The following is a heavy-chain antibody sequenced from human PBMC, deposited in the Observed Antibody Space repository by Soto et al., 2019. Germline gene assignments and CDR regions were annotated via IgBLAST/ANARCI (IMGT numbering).Heavy chain of an antibody. J-gene: IGHJ4*02. D-gene: IGHD5-18*01. V-gene: IGHV3-23*01. CDR1: GFTVSISY. Sequence: GGSLRLSCAASGFTVSISYMTWVRQVPGKGLEWVSAISPSASDTLYADSVKGRFTISRDNSQNTLFLQMTSLRADDTAVYYCAKGGYTFAYEWGQGALVTVSS. CDR2: ISPSASDT. CDR3: AKGGYTFAYE.